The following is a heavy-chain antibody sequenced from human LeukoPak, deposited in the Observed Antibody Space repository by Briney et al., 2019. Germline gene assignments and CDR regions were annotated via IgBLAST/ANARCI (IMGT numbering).Heavy chain of an antibody. J-gene: IGHJ6*02. CDR3: ARVPVGIAAAGTGHYYYGMDV. CDR2: ISYDGSNK. V-gene: IGHV3-30-3*01. CDR1: VFTFSSYA. Sequence: GGSLRLSCAASVFTFSSYAMHWVRQAPGKGLEWVAVISYDGSNKYYADSVKGRFTISRDNSKNTLYLQMNSLRAEDTAVYYCARVPVGIAAAGTGHYYYGMDVWGQGTTVTVSS. D-gene: IGHD6-13*01.